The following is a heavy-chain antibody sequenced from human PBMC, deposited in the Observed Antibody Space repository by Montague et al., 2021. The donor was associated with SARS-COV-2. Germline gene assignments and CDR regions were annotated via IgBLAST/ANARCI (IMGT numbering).Heavy chain of an antibody. CDR2: ICYSGST. D-gene: IGHD6-13*01. J-gene: IGHJ5*02. Sequence: SETLSLTCTVSGGSISSYYWSWIRQPPGKGLEWIGYICYSGSTNYNPSLKSRVTISVDTSKNQFSLKLSSVTAADTAVYYCARGIPIAAALINWFDPWGQGTLVTVSS. CDR3: ARGIPIAAALINWFDP. V-gene: IGHV4-59*01. CDR1: GGSISSYY.